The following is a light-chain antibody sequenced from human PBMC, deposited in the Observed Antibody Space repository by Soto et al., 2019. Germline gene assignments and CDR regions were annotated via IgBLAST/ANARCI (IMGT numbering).Light chain of an antibody. CDR2: FGS. Sequence: VMTQSPLTLPVTPGEQASISCRFSQILLYNNTYNYLDWYVQKPGQSPQLLIYFGSNRAPGVPDRFSGSGSGTDFTLKINRVEAEDVGTYYCMQALQSLTFGQGTRLAIK. V-gene: IGKV2-28*01. CDR1: QILLYNNTYNY. J-gene: IGKJ5*01. CDR3: MQALQSLT.